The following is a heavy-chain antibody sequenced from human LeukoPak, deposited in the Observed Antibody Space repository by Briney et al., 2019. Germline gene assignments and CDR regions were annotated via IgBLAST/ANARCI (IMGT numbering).Heavy chain of an antibody. V-gene: IGHV4-61*02. CDR3: ARRPRFHYYGSGSYTRYNWFDP. CDR2: IYTSGST. J-gene: IGHJ5*02. D-gene: IGHD3-10*01. CDR1: GGSISSGSYY. Sequence: SETLSLTCTVSGGSISSGSYYWSWIRQPAGKGLEWIGRIYTSGSTNYNPSLKSRVTISVDTSKNQFSLKLSSVTAADTAVYYCARRPRFHYYGSGSYTRYNWFDPWGQGTLVTVSS.